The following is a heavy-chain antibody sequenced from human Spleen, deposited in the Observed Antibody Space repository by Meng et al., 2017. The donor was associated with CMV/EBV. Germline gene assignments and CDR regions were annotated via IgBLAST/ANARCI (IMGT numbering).Heavy chain of an antibody. V-gene: IGHV3-23*01. CDR3: ARGAIFRGGIISEGMDV. CDR1: GFTFSSYS. D-gene: IGHD3-3*01. J-gene: IGHJ6*02. CDR2: ISGSGGST. Sequence: GESLKISCPASGFTFSSYSMNWVRQAAGKGLEWVSNISGSGGSTYSADSVKGRFTISRDNSKNTLFLQMNILRAEDTAVYYCARGAIFRGGIISEGMDVWGQGTTVTVSS.